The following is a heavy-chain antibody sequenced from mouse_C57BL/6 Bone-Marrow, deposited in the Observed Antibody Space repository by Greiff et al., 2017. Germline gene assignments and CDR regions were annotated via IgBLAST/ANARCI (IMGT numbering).Heavy chain of an antibody. D-gene: IGHD4-1*01. CDR3: ARDWEGYAMDY. V-gene: IGHV3-6*01. J-gene: IGHJ4*01. CDR2: ISYDGSN. Sequence: EVKLQESGPGLVKPSQSLSLTCSVTGYSITSGYYWNWIRQFPGNKLEWMGYISYDGSNNYNPSLKNRISITRDTSKNQFFLKLNSVTTEDTATYYCARDWEGYAMDYWGQGTSVTVSS. CDR1: GYSITSGYY.